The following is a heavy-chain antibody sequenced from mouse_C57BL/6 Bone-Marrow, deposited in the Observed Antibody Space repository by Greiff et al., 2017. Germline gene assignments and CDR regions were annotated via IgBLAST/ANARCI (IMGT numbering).Heavy chain of an antibody. CDR2: ISSGSSTI. CDR3: ARPLYYSYWYFDV. CDR1: GFTFSDYG. J-gene: IGHJ1*03. Sequence: EVQVVESGGGLVKPGGSLKLSCAASGFTFSDYGMHWVRQAPEKGLEWVAYISSGSSTIYYADTVKGRFTISRDNAKNTLFLQMTSLRSEDTAMYYCARPLYYSYWYFDVWGTGTTVTVSS. V-gene: IGHV5-17*01. D-gene: IGHD2-1*01.